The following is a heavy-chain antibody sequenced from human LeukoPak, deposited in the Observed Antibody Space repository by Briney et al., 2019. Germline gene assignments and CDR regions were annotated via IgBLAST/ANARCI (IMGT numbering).Heavy chain of an antibody. CDR2: IYDSGST. CDR1: GGSISGYY. Sequence: SETLSLTCTVSGGSISGYYWSWIRQPPGKELEWIGHIYDSGSTNYDPSLKSRVTISVDTSKNQFSLKLSSVTAADTAVYYCARRQLGAYGNYFDYWGQGTLVTVSS. D-gene: IGHD4-17*01. V-gene: IGHV4-59*08. CDR3: ARRQLGAYGNYFDY. J-gene: IGHJ4*02.